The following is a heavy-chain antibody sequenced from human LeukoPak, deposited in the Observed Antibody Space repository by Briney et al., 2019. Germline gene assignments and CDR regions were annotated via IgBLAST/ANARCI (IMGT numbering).Heavy chain of an antibody. V-gene: IGHV4-59*08. D-gene: IGHD3-22*01. CDR3: ARHVPYDSSDYTLIY. J-gene: IGHJ4*02. Sequence: PSETLSLTCTVSGDSISNYFWSWIRQPPGKELEYIGYIYYSGSTNYNPSLKSRVTISADTSKNQLSLKLNSVTAADTAVYYCARHVPYDSSDYTLIYWGQGTLVTVSS. CDR2: IYYSGST. CDR1: GDSISNYF.